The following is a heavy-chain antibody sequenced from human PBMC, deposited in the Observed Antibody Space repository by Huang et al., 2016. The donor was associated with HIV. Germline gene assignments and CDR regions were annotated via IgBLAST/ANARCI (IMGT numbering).Heavy chain of an antibody. CDR2: IIPIFGTA. V-gene: IGHV1-69*01. CDR3: ARVESRRYYDSSGYYY. J-gene: IGHJ4*02. Sequence: QVQLVQSGAELKKPGSSVKVSCKASGGTFSSYAISWVRQAPGQGLEWMGGIIPIFGTANYAQKFQGRVTSTADESTSTAYMELSSLRSEDTAVYYCARVESRRYYDSSGYYYWGQGTLVTVSS. CDR1: GGTFSSYA. D-gene: IGHD3-22*01.